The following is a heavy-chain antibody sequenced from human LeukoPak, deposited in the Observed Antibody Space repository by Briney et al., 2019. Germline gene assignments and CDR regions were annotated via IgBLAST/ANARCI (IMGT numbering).Heavy chain of an antibody. CDR2: INNVGSST. CDR1: GFTFSTHW. CDR3: ARGLYYGMDV. V-gene: IGHV3-74*01. Sequence: GGSLRLSCAASGFTFSTHWMHWVRQAPGKGLVWVSRINNVGSSTTYADSVKGRFTISRDNAKNTLYLQMNSLRVEDTAVYYCARGLYYGMDVWGQGTTVTVSS. J-gene: IGHJ6*02.